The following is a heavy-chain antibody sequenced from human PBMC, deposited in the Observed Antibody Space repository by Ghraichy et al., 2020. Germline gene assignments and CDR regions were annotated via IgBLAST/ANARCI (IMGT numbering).Heavy chain of an antibody. V-gene: IGHV4-59*08. CDR2: MYYSGTT. CDR3: AGGSGKTPGY. Sequence: SETLSLTCTVSGGSISSYYWSWIRQTPGKGLELIGYMYYSGTTNYNPSLKSRVTMSLDTSKNQFSLKLSSVTAADTADYYCAGGSGKTPGYWGQGTLVTVSS. D-gene: IGHD3-10*01. J-gene: IGHJ4*02. CDR1: GGSISSYY.